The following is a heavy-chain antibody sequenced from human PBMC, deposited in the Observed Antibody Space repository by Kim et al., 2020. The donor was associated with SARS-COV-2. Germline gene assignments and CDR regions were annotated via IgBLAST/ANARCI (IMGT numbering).Heavy chain of an antibody. CDR1: GFIFSDSG. Sequence: GGSLRLSCAASGFIFSDSGIHWVRQASGKGLEWVGRIRSKSNSYGTAYAASVKGRFTISRDDSKNTAFLHMESLKTEDTAVYFCTREIVPAATNYYYYYGLDVWGHGTTVTVSS. J-gene: IGHJ6*02. CDR2: IRSKSNSYGT. V-gene: IGHV3-73*01. CDR3: TREIVPAATNYYYYYGLDV. D-gene: IGHD2-2*01.